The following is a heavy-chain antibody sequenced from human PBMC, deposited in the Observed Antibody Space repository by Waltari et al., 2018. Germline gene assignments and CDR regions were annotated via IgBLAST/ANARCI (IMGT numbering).Heavy chain of an antibody. CDR3: ARNTAVYYYYGMDV. J-gene: IGHJ6*02. CDR1: GGSFSGYY. D-gene: IGHD4-17*01. V-gene: IGHV4-34*01. CDR2: INQSGST. Sequence: QVQLQQWGAGLLKPSETLSLTCAVYGGSFSGYYWSWIRQPPGKGLEWIGEINQSGSTNYNPSLKSRVTISVDTSKNQFSLKLSSVTAADTAVYYCARNTAVYYYYGMDVWGQGTTVTVSS.